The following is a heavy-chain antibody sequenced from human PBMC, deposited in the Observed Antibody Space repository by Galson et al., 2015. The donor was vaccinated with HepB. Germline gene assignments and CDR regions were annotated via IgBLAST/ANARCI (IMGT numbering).Heavy chain of an antibody. Sequence: CAISGDSVSSNSAAWNWIRQSPSRGLEWLGRTYYRSKWYNDYAVSVKSRITINPDTSKNQFSLQLNSVTPEDTAVYYCARDRVAARARGDFDYWGQGTLVTVSS. D-gene: IGHD6-13*01. V-gene: IGHV6-1*01. J-gene: IGHJ4*02. CDR1: GDSVSSNSAA. CDR3: ARDRVAARARGDFDY. CDR2: TYYRSKWYN.